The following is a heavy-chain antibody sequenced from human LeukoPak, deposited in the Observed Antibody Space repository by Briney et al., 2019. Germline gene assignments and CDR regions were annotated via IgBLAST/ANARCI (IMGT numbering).Heavy chain of an antibody. CDR3: ARGARTENVVYYFDY. Sequence: GGSLRLSCAASGFTFSSYAMPWVRQAPGKGLEYVSAISSNGGSTYYANSVKGRFTISRDNSKNTLYLQMGSLRAEDMAVYYCARGARTENVVYYFDYWGQGTLVTVSS. CDR2: ISSNGGST. J-gene: IGHJ4*02. D-gene: IGHD3-10*02. V-gene: IGHV3-64*01. CDR1: GFTFSSYA.